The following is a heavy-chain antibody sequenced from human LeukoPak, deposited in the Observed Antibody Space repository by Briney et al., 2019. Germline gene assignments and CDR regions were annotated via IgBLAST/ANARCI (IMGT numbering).Heavy chain of an antibody. CDR1: GFTFNNYG. V-gene: IGHV3-30*02. J-gene: IGHJ4*02. CDR2: IRYNGNNQ. Sequence: PGGSLRLSCAASGFTFNNYGMHWVRQAPGKGLEWVAFIRYNGNNQYYADSVKGRFTISRDNSKNTLYLQMNSLKGDDTAVYYCARGHTAVTRHFDFWGQGTLVTVSS. D-gene: IGHD4-17*01. CDR3: ARGHTAVTRHFDF.